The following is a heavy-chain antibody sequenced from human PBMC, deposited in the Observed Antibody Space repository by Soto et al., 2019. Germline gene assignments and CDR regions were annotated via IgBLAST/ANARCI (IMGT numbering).Heavy chain of an antibody. J-gene: IGHJ4*02. CDR2: INPSGRT. V-gene: IGHV4-34*01. D-gene: IGHD6-6*01. Sequence: QVQLQQWGAGLLKPSETLSLTCAVYCGSFSGYYWSWIRQPPGKGLEWIGEINPSGRTNYNPCLTSRVTMSVDTSKNQFSLKLSSVTAADTAVYYCARTSKFDCWGQGTRVTVSS. CDR1: CGSFSGYY. CDR3: ARTSKFDC.